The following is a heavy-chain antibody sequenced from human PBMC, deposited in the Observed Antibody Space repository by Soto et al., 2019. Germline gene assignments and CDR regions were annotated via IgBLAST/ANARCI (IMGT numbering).Heavy chain of an antibody. CDR1: GFTFSSYW. CDR3: ARAYDFYYYYYYMDV. J-gene: IGHJ6*03. D-gene: IGHD3-3*01. V-gene: IGHV3-7*01. CDR2: IKQDGSEK. Sequence: GGSLRLSCAASGFTFSSYWMSWVRQAPGKGLEWVANIKQDGSEKYYVDSVKGRFTISRDNAKNSLYLQMNSLRAEDTAVYYCARAYDFYYYYYYMDVWGKGTTVTVSS.